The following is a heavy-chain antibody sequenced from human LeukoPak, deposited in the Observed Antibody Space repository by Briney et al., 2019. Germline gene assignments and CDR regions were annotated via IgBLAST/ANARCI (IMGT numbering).Heavy chain of an antibody. CDR1: GGSISSYY. D-gene: IGHD1-26*01. Sequence: SETLSLTCTVSGGSISSYYWSWIRQPPGKGLEWIGYIYYSGSTNYNPSLKSRVTISVDTSKNQFSLKLSSVTAADTAVYYCARGSVIVGATAYYFDYWGQGTLVTVSS. J-gene: IGHJ4*02. CDR2: IYYSGST. CDR3: ARGSVIVGATAYYFDY. V-gene: IGHV4-59*01.